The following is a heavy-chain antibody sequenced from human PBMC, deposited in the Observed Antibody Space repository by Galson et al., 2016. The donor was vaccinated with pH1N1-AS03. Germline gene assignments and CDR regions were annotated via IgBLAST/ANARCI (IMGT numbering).Heavy chain of an antibody. J-gene: IGHJ5*01. V-gene: IGHV1-3*03. CDR1: GYTFTTNV. Sequence: SVKVSCKASGYTFTTNVLHWVRQAPGQRLEWMGWINAGNGNTKYSREFQGRLTITRDTSASTAYMELTSLRSEDTAVYYCARHENGETPGKWFDSWGQGTLVTVSS. CDR2: INAGNGNT. CDR3: ARHENGETPGKWFDS. D-gene: IGHD4-17*01.